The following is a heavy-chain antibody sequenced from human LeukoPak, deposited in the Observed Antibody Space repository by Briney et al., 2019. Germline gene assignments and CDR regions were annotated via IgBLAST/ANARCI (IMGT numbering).Heavy chain of an antibody. CDR2: ISFDETET. Sequence: PGGSLRLSCAASGFAFRNSGMHWVRQAPGKGLEWVSVISFDETETYYADFVSGRFTISRDNSNKKLHLQMNSLRPDDTAMYYCAKDVGRPDWNAPFDAFDVWGQGTMVAV. D-gene: IGHD1-1*01. J-gene: IGHJ3*01. CDR1: GFAFRNSG. CDR3: AKDVGRPDWNAPFDAFDV. V-gene: IGHV3-30*18.